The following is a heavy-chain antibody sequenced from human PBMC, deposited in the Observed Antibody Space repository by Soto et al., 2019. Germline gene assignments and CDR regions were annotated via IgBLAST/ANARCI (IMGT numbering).Heavy chain of an antibody. CDR1: GFTFSSYA. Sequence: EVQLLESGGGLVQPGGSLRLSCAASGFTFSSYAMSWVRQARGKGLEWVSAISGSGGSTYYADSVKGRFTTSRDNSKNTLYLQMNSLRAEDTAVYCCAKAFWNDGKLDFWGQGTLVTVSS. J-gene: IGHJ4*02. D-gene: IGHD1-1*01. CDR2: ISGSGGST. CDR3: AKAFWNDGKLDF. V-gene: IGHV3-23*01.